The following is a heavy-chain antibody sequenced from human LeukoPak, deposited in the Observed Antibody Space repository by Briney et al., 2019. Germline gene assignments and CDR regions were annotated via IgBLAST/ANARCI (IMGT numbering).Heavy chain of an antibody. J-gene: IGHJ4*02. D-gene: IGHD3-22*01. CDR1: GYTFTGYY. CDR2: INPNSGGT. CDR3: ARDNSYYDSSGYDY. V-gene: IGHV1-2*02. Sequence: ASVKVSCKASGYTFTGYYMHWVRQAPGQGLKWMGWINPNSGGTNYAQKFQGRVTMTRDTSISTAYMELSRLRSDDTAVYYCARDNSYYDSSGYDYWGQGTLVTVSS.